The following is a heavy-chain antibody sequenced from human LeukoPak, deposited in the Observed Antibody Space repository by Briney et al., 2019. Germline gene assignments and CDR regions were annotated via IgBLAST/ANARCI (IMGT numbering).Heavy chain of an antibody. D-gene: IGHD3-3*01. CDR2: IIANFGKA. V-gene: IGHV1-69*13. CDR1: GGTFTSYA. Sequence: GASVKVSCKASGGTFTSYAISWVRQAPGQGLEWMGGIIANFGKANYAQKFQGRVTITADESTSTAYMELSSLRSDDTAVYYCARDQHDFWSGYSWDVHYFDYWGQGTLVTVSS. CDR3: ARDQHDFWSGYSWDVHYFDY. J-gene: IGHJ4*02.